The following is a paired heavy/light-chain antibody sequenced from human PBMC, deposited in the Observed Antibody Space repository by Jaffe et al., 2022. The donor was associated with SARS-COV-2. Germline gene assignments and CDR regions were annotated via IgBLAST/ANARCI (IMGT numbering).Light chain of an antibody. CDR1: QSVSSN. J-gene: IGKJ2*01. CDR3: QQYNNWYT. Sequence: EIVMTQSPATLSVSPGERATLSCRASQSVSSNLAWYQQKPGQAPRLLIYGASTRATGIPARFSGSGSGTEFTLTISSLQSEDFAVYYCQQYNNWYTFGQGTKLEIK. CDR2: GAS. V-gene: IGKV3-15*01.
Heavy chain of an antibody. Sequence: QVQLQQWGAGLLKPSETLSLTCAVYGGSFSGYYWSWIRQPPGKGLEWIGEINHSGSTNYNPSLKSRVTISVDTSKNQFSLKLSSVTAADTAVYYCARVKKGSYDILTGSYNWFDPWGQGTLVTVSS. V-gene: IGHV4-34*01. CDR1: GGSFSGYY. CDR2: INHSGST. J-gene: IGHJ5*02. CDR3: ARVKKGSYDILTGSYNWFDP. D-gene: IGHD3-9*01.